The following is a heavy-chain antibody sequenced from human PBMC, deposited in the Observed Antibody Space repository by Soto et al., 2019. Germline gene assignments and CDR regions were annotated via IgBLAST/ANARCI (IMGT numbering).Heavy chain of an antibody. V-gene: IGHV3-64D*08. CDR1: GFTFSSYA. CDR3: VKGSGPYY. CDR2: ISSNGGST. D-gene: IGHD6-19*01. Sequence: EVQLVESGGGLVQPGGSLRLSCSASGFTFSSYAMHWVRQAPGKGREYVSAISSNGGSTYYADSVKGRFTISRDNSKNTLYLQMSSLRAEDTAVYYCVKGSGPYYWGKGTLVTVSS. J-gene: IGHJ4*02.